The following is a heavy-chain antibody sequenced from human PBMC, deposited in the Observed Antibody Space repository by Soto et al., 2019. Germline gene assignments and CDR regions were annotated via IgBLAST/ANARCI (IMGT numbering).Heavy chain of an antibody. D-gene: IGHD6-19*01. CDR3: VKEPSYSGGFEY. J-gene: IGHJ4*02. CDR1: GGSISSYY. CDR2: IYYSGST. Sequence: SETLSLTCTVSGGSISSYYWSWIRQPPGKGLEWIGYIYYSGSTNYNPSLKSRVTISVDTSKNRISLKLSSVTAADTAVYYCVKEPSYSGGFEYWGLGPLVTVSS. V-gene: IGHV4-59*01.